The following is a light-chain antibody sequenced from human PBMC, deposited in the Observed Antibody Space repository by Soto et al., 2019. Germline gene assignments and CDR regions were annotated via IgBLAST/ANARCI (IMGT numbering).Light chain of an antibody. CDR2: DVT. Sequence: QSALTQPRSVSGSPGQSVTISCTGTSSDVGDYNYVSWYQHHPGKAPKLLIYDVTKRPSGVPDRFSGSKSGNTASLTISGLQADDEANYYCCSYAGSYTSWVFGGGTKLTVL. CDR3: CSYAGSYTSWV. V-gene: IGLV2-11*01. J-gene: IGLJ3*02. CDR1: SSDVGDYNY.